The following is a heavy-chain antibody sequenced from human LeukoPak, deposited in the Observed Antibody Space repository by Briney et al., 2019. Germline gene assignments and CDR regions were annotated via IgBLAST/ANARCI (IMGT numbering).Heavy chain of an antibody. CDR1: GGSISSGTYY. CDR2: IYYSGST. V-gene: IGHV4-39*07. J-gene: IGHJ6*02. Sequence: SETLSLTCIVSGGSISSGTYYWNWIRQPAGKGLEWIGSIYYSGSTYYNPSLKSRVTISVDTSKNQFSLKLSSVTAADTAVYYCARLLWSPMFYYYYGMDVWGQGTTVTVSS. D-gene: IGHD3-10*01. CDR3: ARLLWSPMFYYYYGMDV.